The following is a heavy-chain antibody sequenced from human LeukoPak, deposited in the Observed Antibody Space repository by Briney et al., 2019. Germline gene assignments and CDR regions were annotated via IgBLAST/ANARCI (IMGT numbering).Heavy chain of an antibody. D-gene: IGHD3-16*01. CDR3: ARRGDP. J-gene: IGHJ5*02. CDR2: IYYTGKT. CDR1: GGSISSGSYY. Sequence: SETLSLTCTVSGGSISSGSYYWGWIRQPPGKGLERIASIYYTGKTDYNPSLKSRATISVDKSKNQLFLKLTSVTVADTAIYYCARRGDPWGQGTLVTVSS. V-gene: IGHV4-39*01.